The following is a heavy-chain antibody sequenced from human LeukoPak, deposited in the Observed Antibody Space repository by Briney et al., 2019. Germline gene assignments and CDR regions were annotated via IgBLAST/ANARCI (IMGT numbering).Heavy chain of an antibody. CDR2: IYTSGST. CDR1: GGSISSYY. CDR3: ARGGLVAGPYYFDY. D-gene: IGHD6-19*01. Sequence: PSETLSLTCTVSGGSISSYYWSWIRQPAGKGLEWIGRIYTSGSTNYNPSLKSRVTISVDTSKNQFSLKLSSVTAADTAVYYCARGGLVAGPYYFDYWGQGTLVTVSS. J-gene: IGHJ4*02. V-gene: IGHV4-4*07.